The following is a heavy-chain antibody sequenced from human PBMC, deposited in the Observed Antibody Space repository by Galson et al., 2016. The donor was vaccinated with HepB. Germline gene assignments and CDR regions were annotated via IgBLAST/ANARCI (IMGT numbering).Heavy chain of an antibody. Sequence: SLRLSCAASGFTFSSYNINWVRQAPGKGLEWVSSISSSSSYIYYADSVKGRFTISRDNAKNSLYLQMNSMRAEDTAVYDCASGEVDYDSRFDYWGQGTLVTVSS. D-gene: IGHD3-22*01. CDR3: ASGEVDYDSRFDY. CDR1: GFTFSSYN. J-gene: IGHJ4*02. V-gene: IGHV3-21*01. CDR2: ISSSSSYI.